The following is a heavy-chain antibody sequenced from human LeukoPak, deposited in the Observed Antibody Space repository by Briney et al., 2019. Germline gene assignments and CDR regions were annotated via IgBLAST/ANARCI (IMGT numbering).Heavy chain of an antibody. CDR2: INPNSGGT. Sequence: GASVKVSCKASGYTFTGYYMHWVRQAPGQGLEWMGWINPNSGGTNYAQKFQGRVTMTRDTSISTAYVELSRLRSDDTAVYYCARPPLRGYSGYDPFDYWGQGTLVTVSS. CDR1: GYTFTGYY. V-gene: IGHV1-2*02. J-gene: IGHJ4*02. CDR3: ARPPLRGYSGYDPFDY. D-gene: IGHD5-12*01.